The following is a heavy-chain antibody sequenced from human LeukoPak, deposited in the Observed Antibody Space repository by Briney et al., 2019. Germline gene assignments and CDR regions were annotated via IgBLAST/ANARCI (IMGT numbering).Heavy chain of an antibody. V-gene: IGHV4-61*01. D-gene: IGHD3-22*01. Sequence: SETLSLTCTVSGGSVSSGSYYWSWLRQPPGKGLEWIGYIYYSGSTNYNPSLKSRVTISVDTSKNQFSLKLSSVTAADTAVYYCARGYYYDSSGYDYWGQGTLVTVSS. CDR1: GGSVSSGSYY. CDR3: ARGYYYDSSGYDY. J-gene: IGHJ4*02. CDR2: IYYSGST.